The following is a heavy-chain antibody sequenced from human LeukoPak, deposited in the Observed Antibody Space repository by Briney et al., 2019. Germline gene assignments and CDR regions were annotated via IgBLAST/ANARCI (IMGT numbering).Heavy chain of an antibody. CDR3: ARHLRAVAGGRYFDY. D-gene: IGHD6-19*01. CDR2: ISYSGST. CDR1: GGSISSSSHS. J-gene: IGHJ4*02. Sequence: SETLSLTCTVSGGSISSSSHSWGWIRQPPGKGLEWIGSISYSGSTYYNPSLQSRLTISVDTSKNQFSLKLSSVTAADTAVYYCARHLRAVAGGRYFDYWGQGTQVTVSS. V-gene: IGHV4-39*01.